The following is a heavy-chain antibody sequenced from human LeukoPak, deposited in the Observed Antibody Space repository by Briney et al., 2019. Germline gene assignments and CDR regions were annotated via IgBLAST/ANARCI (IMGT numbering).Heavy chain of an antibody. CDR3: ARSPGYYYDSSGCFDY. V-gene: IGHV1-18*01. D-gene: IGHD3-22*01. Sequence: ASVKVSCKASVYTLTSYGISWVRQAPGQGLEWMGWISAYNGNTNYAQKLQGRVTMTTDTSTSTAYMELRSLRSDDTAVYYCARSPGYYYDSSGCFDYWGQGTLVTVSS. CDR1: VYTLTSYG. CDR2: ISAYNGNT. J-gene: IGHJ4*02.